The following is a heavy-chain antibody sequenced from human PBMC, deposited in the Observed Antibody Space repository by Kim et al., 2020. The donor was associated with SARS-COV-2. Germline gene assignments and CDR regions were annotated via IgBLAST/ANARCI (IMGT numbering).Heavy chain of an antibody. J-gene: IGHJ6*02. CDR3: AGVNYYYGMDV. V-gene: IGHV4-31*02. Sequence: TYYNPALKSRVTISVYTSKNQFALKLSSVTAADTAVYYCAGVNYYYGMDVWGQGTTVTVSS. CDR2: T.